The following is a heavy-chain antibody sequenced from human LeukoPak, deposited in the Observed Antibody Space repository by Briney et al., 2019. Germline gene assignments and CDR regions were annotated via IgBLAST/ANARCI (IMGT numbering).Heavy chain of an antibody. J-gene: IGHJ3*02. CDR2: IYPGDSDT. Sequence: GESPKISCKGSGYSFTSYWIGWVRQMPGKGLEWMGIIYPGDSDTRYSPSFQGQVTISADKSISTAYLQWSSLKASDTAMYYCARPYCSGGSCYSWTDAFDIWGQGTMVTVSS. V-gene: IGHV5-51*01. CDR1: GYSFTSYW. CDR3: ARPYCSGGSCYSWTDAFDI. D-gene: IGHD2-15*01.